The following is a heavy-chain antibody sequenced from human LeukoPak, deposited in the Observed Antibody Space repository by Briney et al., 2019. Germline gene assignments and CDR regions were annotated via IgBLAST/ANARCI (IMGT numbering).Heavy chain of an antibody. J-gene: IGHJ3*02. V-gene: IGHV4-59*08. CDR3: ARHGVGTTTYAFDI. D-gene: IGHD1-26*01. CDR2: IYYSGST. Sequence: SETLSLTCTVSGGSISSYYWSWIRQPPGKGLEWIGYIYYSGSTLYNPSLKSRVTISADTSRKQFSLKLSSVTAADTAVYYCARHGVGTTTYAFDIWGQGTMVTVSS. CDR1: GGSISSYY.